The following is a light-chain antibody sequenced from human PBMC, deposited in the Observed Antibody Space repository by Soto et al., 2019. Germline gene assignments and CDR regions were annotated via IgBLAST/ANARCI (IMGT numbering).Light chain of an antibody. J-gene: IGKJ1*01. CDR1: QTISSW. CDR3: QHYNSYSEA. V-gene: IGKV1-5*03. Sequence: DIQMTQSPSTLSGSVGDRVTITCRASQTISSWLAWYQQKPGKAPKLLIYKASTLKSGVPSRFSGRGSGTEFTLTISSLQPDDFATYYCQHYNSYSEAFGHGTKVELK. CDR2: KAS.